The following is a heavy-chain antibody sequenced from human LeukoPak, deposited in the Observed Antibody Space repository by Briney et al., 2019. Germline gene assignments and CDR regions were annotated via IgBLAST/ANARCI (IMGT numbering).Heavy chain of an antibody. D-gene: IGHD3-10*01. CDR2: IYYSGST. J-gene: IGHJ3*02. Sequence: ASETLSLTCIVSGGSVSSGTYYWSWIRQPPGEGLEWIGYIYYSGSTNYNPSLKSRVTISVDTSKNQFSLKLSSVTAADTAVYYCARVEWFGELSPFDIWGQGTMVTVSS. V-gene: IGHV4-61*01. CDR1: GGSVSSGTYY. CDR3: ARVEWFGELSPFDI.